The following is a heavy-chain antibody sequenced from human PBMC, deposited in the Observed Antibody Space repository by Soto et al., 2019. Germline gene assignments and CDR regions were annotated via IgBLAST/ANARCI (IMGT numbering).Heavy chain of an antibody. CDR1: GGSMSSSAYF. J-gene: IGHJ4*02. CDR2: VNYNGNT. V-gene: IGHV4-39*01. Sequence: QLQLQESGPRLVKPSETLSLTCAVSGGSMSSSAYFWAWVRQPPGKPLEWIGSVNYNGNTYYNPSRRSRVTISMDPFKNHFSLGLTSVTAADTAVFYCARHPYSFPEPFDSWGQGALVTVSS. D-gene: IGHD2-21*01. CDR3: ARHPYSFPEPFDS.